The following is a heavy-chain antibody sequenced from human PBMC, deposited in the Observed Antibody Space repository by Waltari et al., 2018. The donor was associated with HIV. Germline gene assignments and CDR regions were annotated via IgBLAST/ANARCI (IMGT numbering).Heavy chain of an antibody. Sequence: VESGGGLVKPGGSLRLSCAASGFRFRDYYMGWIRQAPGKAFEWIAHMNSRGGVVSYGASVRGRFTISRDNAKNSLFLEMKSLKVEDTAVYFCVRPNLDLWTVSHIHIWGRGTTVAVSS. CDR1: GFRFRDYY. CDR2: MNSRGGVV. V-gene: IGHV3-11*01. CDR3: VRPNLDLWTVSHIHI. J-gene: IGHJ6*04. D-gene: IGHD2-21*01.